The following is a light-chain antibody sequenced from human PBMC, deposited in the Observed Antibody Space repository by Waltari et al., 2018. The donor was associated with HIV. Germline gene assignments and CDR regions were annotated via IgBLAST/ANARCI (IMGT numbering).Light chain of an antibody. Sequence: DFVMTQSPDSLAVSLGERATINCRSSQNILPNSNNKTYLTWYQQKPGQPPRMLIYWASTREARVPDRFSGSGSGTDFTLTISSLQAEDVAVYYCQYYYTTPIFGQGTRLEIK. CDR1: QNILPNSNNKTY. J-gene: IGKJ2*01. CDR3: QYYYTTPI. V-gene: IGKV4-1*01. CDR2: WAS.